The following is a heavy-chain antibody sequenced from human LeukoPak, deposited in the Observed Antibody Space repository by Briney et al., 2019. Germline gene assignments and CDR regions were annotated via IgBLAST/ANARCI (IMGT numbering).Heavy chain of an antibody. V-gene: IGHV3-49*04. J-gene: IGHJ4*02. Sequence: GSLRLSCTASGFTFGDYAMSWVRQAPGKGLEWVGFIRSKAYGGTTEYAASVKGRFTISRDDSKSIAYLQMNSLKTEDTAVYYCTRGSNYYDSSGRNLNFDYWGQGTLVTVSS. CDR3: TRGSNYYDSSGRNLNFDY. CDR2: IRSKAYGGTT. D-gene: IGHD3-22*01. CDR1: GFTFGDYA.